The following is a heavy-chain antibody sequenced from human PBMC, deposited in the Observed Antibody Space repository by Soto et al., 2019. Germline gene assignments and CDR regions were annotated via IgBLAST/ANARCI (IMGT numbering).Heavy chain of an antibody. CDR2: IYYSGST. CDR1: GGSISSGDYY. D-gene: IGHD2-2*01. CDR3: ARLYCSSTSCYSPYYYYGMDV. Sequence: SETLSLTCTVSGGSISSGDYYWSWIRQPPGKGLEWIGYIYYSGSTYYNPSLKSRVTISVDTSKNQFSLKLSSVTAADTAVYYCARLYCSSTSCYSPYYYYGMDVWGQGTTVTVSS. V-gene: IGHV4-30-4*01. J-gene: IGHJ6*02.